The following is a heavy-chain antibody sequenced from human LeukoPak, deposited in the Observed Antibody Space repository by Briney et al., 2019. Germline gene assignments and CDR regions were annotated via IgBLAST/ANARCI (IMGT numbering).Heavy chain of an antibody. CDR1: GGSISSSSYY. J-gene: IGHJ4*02. CDR3: ARHVAAAIDY. Sequence: SETLSLTCSVSGGSISSSSYYWGWIRRPPGKGLEWIGSIYYSGSTYYNPSLKSRVTISVDTSKNQFSLKLSSVTAADTAVYYCARHVAAAIDYWGQGTLVTVSS. V-gene: IGHV4-39*01. CDR2: IYYSGST. D-gene: IGHD6-13*01.